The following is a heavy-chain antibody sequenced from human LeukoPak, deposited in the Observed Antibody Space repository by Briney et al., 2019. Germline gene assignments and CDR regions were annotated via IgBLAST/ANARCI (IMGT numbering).Heavy chain of an antibody. J-gene: IGHJ4*02. CDR1: GGSISSYY. CDR3: ARAGYEGATDY. D-gene: IGHD1-26*01. V-gene: IGHV4-59*08. Sequence: SETLSLTCSVSGGSISSYYWSWIRQPPGKGLEWIGYISDSGSINDNPSLKSRVTISVDTSKNQFSLKLSSVTAADTAVYYCARAGYEGATDYWGQGTLVTVSS. CDR2: ISDSGSI.